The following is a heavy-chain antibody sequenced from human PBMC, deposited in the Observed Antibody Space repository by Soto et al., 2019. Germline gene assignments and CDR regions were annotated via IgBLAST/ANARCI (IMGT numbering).Heavy chain of an antibody. Sequence: SETLSLTCTVSGGSISSYYWSWIRQPPGKGLEWIGYIYYSGSTNYNPSLKSRVTISVDTSKNQFSLKLSSVTAADTAVYYCARVTWFYGMDVWGQGTTVTVS. J-gene: IGHJ6*02. CDR1: GGSISSYY. CDR2: IYYSGST. D-gene: IGHD3-9*01. V-gene: IGHV4-59*01. CDR3: ARVTWFYGMDV.